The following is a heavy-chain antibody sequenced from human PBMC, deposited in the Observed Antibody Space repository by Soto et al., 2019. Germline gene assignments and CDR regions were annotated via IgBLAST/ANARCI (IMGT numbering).Heavy chain of an antibody. CDR2: SIPILNLS. CDR3: TTSFYNGYIPGVHYCYHMAV. V-gene: IGHV1-69*02. J-gene: IGHJ6*03. CDR1: GCTFSSYT. D-gene: IGHD5-12*01. Sequence: QVQLVQSGAEVKKPGSSVKVSCKASGCTFSSYTSNSGRQAPGQELEWMGRSIPILNLSNFAQRFQGRVTITADKLMTAGHRERSSLRSDYAGVYYCTTSFYNGYIPGVHYCYHMAVWGKWTAVTVSS.